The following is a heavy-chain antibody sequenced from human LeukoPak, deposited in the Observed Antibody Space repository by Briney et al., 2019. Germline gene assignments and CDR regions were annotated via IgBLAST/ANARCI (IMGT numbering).Heavy chain of an antibody. Sequence: SETLSLTCTASGGSTSNYYWSWIRQPPGKGLEWIGYIYYSGSTNYNPSLKSRVTISVDTSKNQFSLKVTSVTAADTAVYYCAKTAARTWYFDLWGRGTLVTVSS. J-gene: IGHJ2*01. D-gene: IGHD6-13*01. V-gene: IGHV4-59*01. CDR2: IYYSGST. CDR3: AKTAARTWYFDL. CDR1: GGSTSNYY.